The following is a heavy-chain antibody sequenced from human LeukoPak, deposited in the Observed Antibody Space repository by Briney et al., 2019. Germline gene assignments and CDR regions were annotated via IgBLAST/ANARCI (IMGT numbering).Heavy chain of an antibody. J-gene: IGHJ6*02. V-gene: IGHV1-8*01. CDR2: MNPNSGNT. D-gene: IGHD3-16*01. Sequence: ASVKVSCKASGYTFTSYDINWVRQATGQGLEWMGWMNPNSGNTGYAQKFQGRVTMTRNTSISTAYMELSSLRSEDTAVYYCARDLIYYYGMDVWGQGTTVTVPS. CDR3: ARDLIYYYGMDV. CDR1: GYTFTSYD.